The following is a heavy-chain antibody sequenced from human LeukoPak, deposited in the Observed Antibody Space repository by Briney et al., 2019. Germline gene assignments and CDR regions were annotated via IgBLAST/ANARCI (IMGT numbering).Heavy chain of an antibody. J-gene: IGHJ3*02. V-gene: IGHV3-30*02. CDR2: IRYDGSNK. Sequence: GGSLRLSCAASGFTFSSYGMHWVRQAPGKGLEWVAFIRYDGSNKCYADSVKGRFTISRDDSKNTLFLQMNSLRAEDTAVYYCARSNYYDSRSWGFDIWGQGTMVTVSS. D-gene: IGHD3-22*01. CDR3: ARSNYYDSRSWGFDI. CDR1: GFTFSSYG.